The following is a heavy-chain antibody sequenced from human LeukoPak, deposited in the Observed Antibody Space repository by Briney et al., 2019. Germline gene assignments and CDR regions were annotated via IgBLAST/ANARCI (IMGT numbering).Heavy chain of an antibody. CDR3: AKDSCSSTSCYGDY. CDR1: GFTFSSYG. CDR2: IWYDGSNK. Sequence: GGSLRLSCAASGFTFSSYGMHWVRQAPGKGLEWVAVIWYDGSNKYYADSVKGRFTISRDNSKNTLYLQMNSLRAEDTAVYYCAKDSCSSTSCYGDYWGQGTLVTVSS. V-gene: IGHV3-33*06. D-gene: IGHD2-2*01. J-gene: IGHJ4*02.